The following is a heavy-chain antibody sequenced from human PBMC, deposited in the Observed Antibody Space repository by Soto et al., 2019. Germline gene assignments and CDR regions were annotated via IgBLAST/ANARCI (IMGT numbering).Heavy chain of an antibody. V-gene: IGHV4-31*03. D-gene: IGHD6-13*01. CDR2: IYYSGST. CDR1: GGSISSGGYY. CDR3: ARGSSWFYFDY. Sequence: PSETLSLTCTVSGGSISSGGYYWSWIRQHPGKGLEWIGYIYYSGSTYYNPSLKSRVTISVDTSKNQFSLKLSSVTAADTAVYSCARGSSWFYFDYWGQGTLVTVSS. J-gene: IGHJ4*02.